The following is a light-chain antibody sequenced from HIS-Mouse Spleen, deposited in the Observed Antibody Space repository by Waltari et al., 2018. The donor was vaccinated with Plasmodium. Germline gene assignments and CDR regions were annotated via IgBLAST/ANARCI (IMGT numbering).Light chain of an antibody. CDR2: SNN. J-gene: IGLJ2*01. V-gene: IGLV1-44*01. CDR3: AAWDDSLNGVV. Sequence: QSVLTQPPSASGTPGQRVTISCSGSSSNIGSNTVNWYQQLPGTAPKLLIYSNNQGPSGVPDRFSGAKSGTSASLAISGLQSEDEAVYYCAAWDDSLNGVVFGGGTKLTVL. CDR1: SSNIGSNT.